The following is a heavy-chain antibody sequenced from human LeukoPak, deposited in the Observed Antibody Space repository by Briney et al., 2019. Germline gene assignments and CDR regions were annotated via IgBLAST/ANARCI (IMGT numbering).Heavy chain of an antibody. CDR1: GFTFSSYS. CDR3: VRDMTTVTTCYLHH. D-gene: IGHD4-17*01. J-gene: IGHJ1*01. Sequence: GGSLRLSCAASGFTFSSYSMNWVRQAPGKGLEWVSSISGSSNYIYYADSVKGRFTISRDNAKNSLYLQMNSLRAEDTAVYYCVRDMTTVTTCYLHHWGQGTLVTVSS. CDR2: ISGSSNYI. V-gene: IGHV3-21*01.